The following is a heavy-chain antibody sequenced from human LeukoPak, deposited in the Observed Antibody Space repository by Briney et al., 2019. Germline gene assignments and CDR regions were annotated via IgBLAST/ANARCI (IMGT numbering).Heavy chain of an antibody. CDR2: IYYSGNT. D-gene: IGHD3-16*01. V-gene: IGHV4-39*01. J-gene: IGHJ5*02. Sequence: SETLSLTCTVSGGSISSSSYYWSWIRQPPGKGLEWIGSIYYSGNTYYNPSLKSRLTISVDTSKSQFSLKLSSVTAADTAVYYCATYSATWGWFDPWGQGTLVTVSS. CDR3: ATYSATWGWFDP. CDR1: GGSISSSSYY.